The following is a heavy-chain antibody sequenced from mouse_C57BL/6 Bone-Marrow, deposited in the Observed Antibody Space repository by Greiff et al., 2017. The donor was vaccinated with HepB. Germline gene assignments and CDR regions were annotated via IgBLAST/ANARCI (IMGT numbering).Heavy chain of an antibody. CDR3: ARRWLRGGYAMDY. Sequence: VQLKESVAELVRPGASVKLSCTASGFNIKNTYMHWVKQRPEQGLEWIGRIDPANGNTKYAPKFQGKATITADTSSNTAYLQLSSLTSEDTAIYYCARRWLRGGYAMDYWGQGTSVTVSS. CDR2: IDPANGNT. D-gene: IGHD2-2*01. CDR1: GFNIKNTY. J-gene: IGHJ4*01. V-gene: IGHV14-3*01.